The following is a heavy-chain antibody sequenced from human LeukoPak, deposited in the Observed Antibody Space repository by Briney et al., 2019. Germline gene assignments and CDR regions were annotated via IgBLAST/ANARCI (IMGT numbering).Heavy chain of an antibody. V-gene: IGHV1-18*01. CDR2: ISAYNGNT. D-gene: IGHD3-9*01. J-gene: IGHJ4*02. CDR1: GYTFTSYG. CDR3: ARAREEKLRYFDWLYFQDY. Sequence: ASVKVSCKASGYTFTSYGISWVRQAPGQGLEWMGWISAYNGNTNYAQKLQGRVTMTTDTSTSTAYMELRSLRSGDTAVYYCARAREEKLRYFDWLYFQDYWGQGTLVTVSS.